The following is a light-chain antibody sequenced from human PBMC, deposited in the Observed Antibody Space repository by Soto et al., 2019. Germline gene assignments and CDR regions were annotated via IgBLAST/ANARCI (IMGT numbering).Light chain of an antibody. V-gene: IGKV4-1*01. Sequence: DIVMTQSPDSLAVSLGERATINCKSSQSVLYSSNNKNYLAWYQQKPGQPPKLLIYWASTRESGVPDRFSGSGSGTDFTLTISSPQAEDVAVYYCQQYYSTLSYTFGQGTKLEIK. CDR2: WAS. CDR1: QSVLYSSNNKNY. CDR3: QQYYSTLSYT. J-gene: IGKJ2*01.